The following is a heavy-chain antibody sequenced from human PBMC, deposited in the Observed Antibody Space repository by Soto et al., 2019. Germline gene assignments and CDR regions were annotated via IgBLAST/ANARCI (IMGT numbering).Heavy chain of an antibody. V-gene: IGHV3-23*01. CDR2: ISGSGGST. CDR1: GFTFSSYA. CDR3: AKDRFRGYCSGGSCLNDAFDI. Sequence: GGSLRLSCAASGFTFSSYAMSWVRQAPGKGLERVSAISGSGGSTYYEDSVKGRFTISRDNSKNTLYLQMNSLRAEDTAVYYCAKDRFRGYCSGGSCLNDAFDIWGQGTMVT. D-gene: IGHD2-15*01. J-gene: IGHJ3*02.